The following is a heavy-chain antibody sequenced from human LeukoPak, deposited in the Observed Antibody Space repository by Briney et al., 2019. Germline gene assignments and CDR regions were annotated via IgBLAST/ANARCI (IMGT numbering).Heavy chain of an antibody. D-gene: IGHD6-13*01. V-gene: IGHV1-2*06. CDR1: GGTFSSYA. Sequence: ASVKVSCKASGGTFSSYAISWVRQAPGQGLEWMGRINPNSGGTNYAQKFQGRVTMTRDTSISTAYMELSRLRSDDTAVYYCARRFIAAAGKYYFDYWGQGTLVTVSS. J-gene: IGHJ4*02. CDR3: ARRFIAAAGKYYFDY. CDR2: INPNSGGT.